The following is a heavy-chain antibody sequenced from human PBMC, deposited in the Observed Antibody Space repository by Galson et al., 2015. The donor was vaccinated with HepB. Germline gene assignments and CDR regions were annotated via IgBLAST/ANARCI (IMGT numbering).Heavy chain of an antibody. J-gene: IGHJ6*02. V-gene: IGHV3-11*06. CDR3: ARYDSQFSGVDV. CDR1: GFTFSDYY. CDR2: IHGRGLSP. D-gene: IGHD1-1*01. Sequence: SLRLSCAASGFTFSDYYMSWFRQTPEKRLGWISYIHGRGLSPTYADSVKGRFPIPRDNAQRSLYLQMNSLIAEDTAVYYCARYDSQFSGVDVWGQGTTVTVSS.